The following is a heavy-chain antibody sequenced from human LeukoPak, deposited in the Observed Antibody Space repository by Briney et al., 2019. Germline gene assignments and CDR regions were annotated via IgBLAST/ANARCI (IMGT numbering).Heavy chain of an antibody. CDR3: AKDGPTVVSPHDY. J-gene: IGHJ4*02. Sequence: GGSLRLSCVVSGFTFSNYAMHWVRQAPGKGLEWVAVVSDDGNNKYYADSVKGRFAISRDNSRNTLNLQMNSLRAEDTAVYYCAKDGPTVVSPHDYWGQGTLVTVSS. D-gene: IGHD4-23*01. CDR2: VSDDGNNK. V-gene: IGHV3-30*09. CDR1: GFTFSNYA.